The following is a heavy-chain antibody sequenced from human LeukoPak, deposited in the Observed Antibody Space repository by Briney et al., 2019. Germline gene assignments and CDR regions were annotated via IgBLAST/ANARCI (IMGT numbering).Heavy chain of an antibody. D-gene: IGHD3-16*01. CDR1: GDTVSSNSAA. CDR2: TYYRSKWRN. J-gene: IGHJ4*02. CDR3: ARDMGSYGHPFSFEF. Sequence: SQTLSLTCVISGDTVSSNSAAWSWIRLSPSRGLEWLGRTYYRSKWRNDYAASVRSRGTIDGDTSKNQFSLHLNSVSPDDTAIYYCARDMGSYGHPFSFEFWGQGTPVTVST. V-gene: IGHV6-1*01.